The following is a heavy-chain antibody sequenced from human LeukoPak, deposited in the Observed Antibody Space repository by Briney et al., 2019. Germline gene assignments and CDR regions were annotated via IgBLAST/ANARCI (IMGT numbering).Heavy chain of an antibody. CDR1: GGSISSYY. D-gene: IGHD3-10*01. V-gene: IGHV4-59*12. Sequence: SETLSLTCTVSGGSISSYYWSWIRQPPGKGLEWIGYIYYSGSTNYNPSLKSRVTISVNTSKNQFSLKLSSVTAADTAVYYCARHYGSGSYYSYWGQGTLVTVSS. J-gene: IGHJ4*02. CDR3: ARHYGSGSYYSY. CDR2: IYYSGST.